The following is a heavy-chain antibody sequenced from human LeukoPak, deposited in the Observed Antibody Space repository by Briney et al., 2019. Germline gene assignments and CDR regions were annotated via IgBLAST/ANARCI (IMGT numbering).Heavy chain of an antibody. CDR3: ATRRRTLLRFPRGGTEMDV. Sequence: SETLSLTCTVSGGSISSSSYYWGWIRQPPGKGLEWIGSIYYSGSTYYNPSLKSRVTISVDTSKNQFSLKLSSVTAADTAVYYCATRRRTLLRFPRGGTEMDVWGKGTTVTVSS. CDR1: GGSISSSSYY. CDR2: IYYSGST. D-gene: IGHD3-3*01. J-gene: IGHJ6*04. V-gene: IGHV4-39*07.